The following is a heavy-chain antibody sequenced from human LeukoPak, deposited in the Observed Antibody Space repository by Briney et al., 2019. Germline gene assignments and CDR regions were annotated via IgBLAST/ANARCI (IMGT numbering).Heavy chain of an antibody. CDR2: ISSSGSTI. Sequence: GGSLRLSCAASGFTFSSYEMNWVRQAPGKGLEWVSYISSSGSTIYYADSVKGRFTISRDNAKNSLYLQMSSLRSEDTAVYYCARTTWYYGDYRFAAFDIWGQGTMVTVSS. V-gene: IGHV3-48*03. CDR3: ARTTWYYGDYRFAAFDI. D-gene: IGHD4-17*01. CDR1: GFTFSSYE. J-gene: IGHJ3*02.